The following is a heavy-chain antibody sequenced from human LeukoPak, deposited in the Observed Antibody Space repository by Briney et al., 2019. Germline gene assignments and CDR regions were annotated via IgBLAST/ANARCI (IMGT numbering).Heavy chain of an antibody. CDR1: GFTFSSYA. CDR2: ISGSGGST. CDR3: DREEYYYYMDV. V-gene: IGHV3-23*01. J-gene: IGHJ6*03. D-gene: IGHD2/OR15-2a*01. Sequence: PGGSLRLSXAASGFTFSSYAMSWVCQAPGKGLEWVSVISGSGGSTYYADSVKGRFTISRDNSKNTLYLQMNSLRAEDTAVYYCDREEYYYYMDVWGKGTTVTVSS.